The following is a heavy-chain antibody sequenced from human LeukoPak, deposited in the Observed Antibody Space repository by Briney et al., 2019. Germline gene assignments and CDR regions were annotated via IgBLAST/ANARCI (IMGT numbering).Heavy chain of an antibody. V-gene: IGHV1-18*01. CDR1: GYTFTSYG. Sequence: ASVKVSCKASGYTFTSYGISWVRQAPGQGLEWMGWISAYNGNTNYAQKLQGRVTMTTDTSTSTAYMELRSLRSDDTAVYYCARDFDYYDSSGGTFDIWGQGTMVTVSS. CDR3: ARDFDYYDSSGGTFDI. J-gene: IGHJ3*02. D-gene: IGHD3-22*01. CDR2: ISAYNGNT.